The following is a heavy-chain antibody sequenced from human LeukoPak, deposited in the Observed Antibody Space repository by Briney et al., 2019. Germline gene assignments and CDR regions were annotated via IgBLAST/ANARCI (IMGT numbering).Heavy chain of an antibody. CDR3: ARDLCSGGSCYALVWFDP. CDR1: GYTFTSYG. Sequence: ASVKVSCKASGYTFTSYGISWVRQAPGQGLEWMGWISAYNGNTSYAQKLQGRVTMTTDTSTSTAYMELRSLRSDDTAVYYCARDLCSGGSCYALVWFDPWGQGTLVTVSS. J-gene: IGHJ5*02. V-gene: IGHV1-18*04. D-gene: IGHD2-15*01. CDR2: ISAYNGNT.